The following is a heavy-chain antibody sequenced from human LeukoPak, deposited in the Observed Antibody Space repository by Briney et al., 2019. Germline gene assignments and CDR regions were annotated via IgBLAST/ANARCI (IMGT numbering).Heavy chain of an antibody. CDR3: ARGNYDILTGFDY. CDR2: INHSGST. D-gene: IGHD3-9*01. Sequence: SETLSLTCTVSGGSISSGGYYWSWIRQPPGKGLEWIGEINHSGSTNYNPSLKSRVTISVDTSKNQFSLKLSSVTAADTAVYYCARGNYDILTGFDYWGQGTLVTVSS. J-gene: IGHJ4*02. CDR1: GGSISSGGYY. V-gene: IGHV4-39*07.